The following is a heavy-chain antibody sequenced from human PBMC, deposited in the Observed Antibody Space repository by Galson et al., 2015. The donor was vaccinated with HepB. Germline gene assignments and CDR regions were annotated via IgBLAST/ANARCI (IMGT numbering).Heavy chain of an antibody. CDR1: GYTLTELS. J-gene: IGHJ4*02. Sequence: SVKVSCKVSGYTLTELSMHWVRQAPGKGLEWMGGFDPEDGETIYAQKFQGRVTMTEDTSTDTAYMELSSLRSEDTAVYYCARAPRYGSGSYYNSLNDYWGQGTLVTVSS. V-gene: IGHV1-24*01. CDR2: FDPEDGET. D-gene: IGHD3-10*01. CDR3: ARAPRYGSGSYYNSLNDY.